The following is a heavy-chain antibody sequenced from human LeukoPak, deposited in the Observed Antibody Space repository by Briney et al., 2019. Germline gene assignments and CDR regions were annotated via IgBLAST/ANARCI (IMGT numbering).Heavy chain of an antibody. V-gene: IGHV1-69*06. J-gene: IGHJ6*03. CDR3: ATGPYTSDRPGFYYYYMDV. Sequence: SVKVSCKTSADTFSRYALNWVRQAPGQGLEWMGRIVPMLDTAHYAPRFQGRVTITADRSTTTGYMELRRLTSDDAAVYFCATGPYTSDRPGFYYYYMDVWGKGTTVTVSS. D-gene: IGHD1-14*01. CDR1: ADTFSRYA. CDR2: IVPMLDTA.